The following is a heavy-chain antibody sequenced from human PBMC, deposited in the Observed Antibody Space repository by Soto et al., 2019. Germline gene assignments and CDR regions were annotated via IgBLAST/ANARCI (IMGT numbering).Heavy chain of an antibody. D-gene: IGHD3-3*01. J-gene: IGHJ6*02. CDR3: TTDQLVLRFLELTPGTAYGMDV. CDR2: IKSKTDGGTT. CDR1: GFTFSNAW. Sequence: GGSLRLSCAASGFTFSNAWMSWVRQAPGKGLEWVGRIKSKTDGGTTDYAAPVKGRFTISRDDSKNTMYLQMNSLKTEDTAVYYCTTDQLVLRFLELTPGTAYGMDVWGQGTTVTVSS. V-gene: IGHV3-15*01.